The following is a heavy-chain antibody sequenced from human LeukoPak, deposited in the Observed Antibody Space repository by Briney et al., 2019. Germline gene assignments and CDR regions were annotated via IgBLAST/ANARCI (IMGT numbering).Heavy chain of an antibody. CDR3: AKAAAECSGGSCYLTYFDY. CDR1: GFTFSNYA. V-gene: IGHV3-23*01. J-gene: IGHJ4*02. CDR2: LSGSGVNT. Sequence: GGSLRLSCAASGFTFSNYAMTWVRQAPGKGLEWVSTLSGSGVNTFYADSVKGRFTVSRDNSKNTLYLQMNSLRAEDTAVYCCAKAAAECSGGSCYLTYFDYWGQGTLVTVSS. D-gene: IGHD2-15*01.